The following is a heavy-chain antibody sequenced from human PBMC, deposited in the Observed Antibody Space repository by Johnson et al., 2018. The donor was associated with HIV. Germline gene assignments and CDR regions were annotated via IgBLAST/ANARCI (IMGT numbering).Heavy chain of an antibody. Sequence: QVQLVESGGGVVQPGRSLRLSCAASGFSFSTYDLHWVRQAPGKGLEWVTFIQYDGSKKNYADSVKGRFTISRDNSKNTLFLQMNSLRAEDTAVYYCAKEPVVVIHAGGAFDIWGQGTMVTVSS. CDR2: IQYDGSKK. CDR1: GFSFSTYD. CDR3: AKEPVVVIHAGGAFDI. V-gene: IGHV3-30*18. D-gene: IGHD3-22*01. J-gene: IGHJ3*02.